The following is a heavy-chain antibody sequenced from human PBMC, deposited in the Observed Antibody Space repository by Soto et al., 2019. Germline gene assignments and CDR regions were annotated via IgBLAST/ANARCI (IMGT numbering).Heavy chain of an antibody. CDR1: GYTFTSYA. CDR3: ARQKRYYYYYGMDV. Sequence: ASVKVSCKASGYTFTSYAMHWVRQAPGQRLEWMGWINAGNGNTKYSQKFQGRVTITRDTSASTAYMELSSLRSEDTAVYYCARQKRYYYYYGMDVWGQGTTVTVSS. CDR2: INAGNGNT. V-gene: IGHV1-3*01. J-gene: IGHJ6*02.